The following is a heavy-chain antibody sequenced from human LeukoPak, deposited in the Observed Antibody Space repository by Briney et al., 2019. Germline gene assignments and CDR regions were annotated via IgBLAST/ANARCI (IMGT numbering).Heavy chain of an antibody. Sequence: GGSLRLSCAASGFTFSSYAMSWVRQAPGKGLEWVSAISGSGGSTYYADSVEGRFTISRDNSKNTLYLQMNSLRAEDTAVYYCAKASVRYFDWLYNFDYWGQGTLVTVSS. V-gene: IGHV3-23*01. D-gene: IGHD3-9*01. CDR2: ISGSGGST. CDR3: AKASVRYFDWLYNFDY. CDR1: GFTFSSYA. J-gene: IGHJ4*02.